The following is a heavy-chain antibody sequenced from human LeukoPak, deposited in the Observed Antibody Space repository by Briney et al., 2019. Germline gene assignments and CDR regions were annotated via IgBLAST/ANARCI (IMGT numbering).Heavy chain of an antibody. CDR1: GFTLSSYS. CDR2: ISYDGSNK. CDR3: ARDRSYYYDSSGYYLYY. D-gene: IGHD3-22*01. J-gene: IGHJ4*02. Sequence: GSLRLSCAASGFTLSSYSMNWVRQAPGKGLEWVAVISYDGSNKYYADSVKGRFTISRDNSKNTLYLQMNSLRAEDTAVYYCARDRSYYYDSSGYYLYYWGQGTLVTVSS. V-gene: IGHV3-30*03.